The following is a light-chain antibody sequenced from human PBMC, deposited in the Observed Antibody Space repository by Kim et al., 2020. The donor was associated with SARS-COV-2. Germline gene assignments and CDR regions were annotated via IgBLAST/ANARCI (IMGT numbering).Light chain of an antibody. CDR2: GAS. J-gene: IGKJ2*01. CDR1: QSVRSSY. CDR3: QQYGSSPPT. Sequence: LSPGERAPLSCRASQSVRSSYLAWYQQKPGQAPRLLVDGASSRATGIPDRFSGSGSGTDFTLTISRLEPEDFAVYYCQQYGSSPPTFGQGTKLEI. V-gene: IGKV3-20*01.